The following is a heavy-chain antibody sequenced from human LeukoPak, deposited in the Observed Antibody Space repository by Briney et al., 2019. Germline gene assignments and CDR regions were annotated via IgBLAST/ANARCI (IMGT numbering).Heavy chain of an antibody. CDR2: ISGSGGSGSGGST. Sequence: GGSLRLSCAASGFTFSNYAMSWVRQAPEKGLEWVSGISGSGGSGSGGSTYYANSVKGRFTISRDNSKNTLYLQMNSLRADDTAVYYYAKSGLSRFDYWGQGTLVTVSS. CDR1: GFTFSNYA. CDR3: AKSGLSRFDY. J-gene: IGHJ4*02. D-gene: IGHD4/OR15-4a*01. V-gene: IGHV3-23*01.